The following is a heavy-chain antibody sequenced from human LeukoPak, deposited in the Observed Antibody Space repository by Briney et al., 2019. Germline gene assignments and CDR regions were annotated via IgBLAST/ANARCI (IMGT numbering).Heavy chain of an antibody. CDR1: GFTFSRHA. CDR3: AKDQAADDPDFYYAMDV. D-gene: IGHD6-13*01. CDR2: INGTGDST. Sequence: GGSLSLSCTASGFTFSRHAMAWVRQAPGKGLEWVSAINGTGDSTYYADSVKGRFTISRDNSKNTLYLHTNSLRAEDTAIYYCAKDQAADDPDFYYAMDVWGQGTTVIVS. J-gene: IGHJ6*02. V-gene: IGHV3-23*01.